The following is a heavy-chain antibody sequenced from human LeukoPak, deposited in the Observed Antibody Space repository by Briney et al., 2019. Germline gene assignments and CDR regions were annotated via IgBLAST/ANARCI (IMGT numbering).Heavy chain of an antibody. D-gene: IGHD6-13*01. CDR2: IYSGGST. CDR3: ARGSKGIAAQCFDY. Sequence: PGGSLRLSCAASGFTVSSNYMSWVRQAPGKGLEWVSVIYSGGSTYYADSVRGRFTISRDNSKNTLYLQMNSLRAEDTAVYYCARGSKGIAAQCFDYWGQGTLVTVSS. CDR1: GFTVSSNY. J-gene: IGHJ4*02. V-gene: IGHV3-53*01.